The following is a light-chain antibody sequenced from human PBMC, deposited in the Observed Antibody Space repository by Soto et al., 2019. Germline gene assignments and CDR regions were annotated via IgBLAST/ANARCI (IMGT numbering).Light chain of an antibody. CDR1: LDISSY. CDR2: SAS. J-gene: IGKJ4*01. V-gene: IGKV1-33*01. Sequence: DIQVTQSPSSLSASVGDRLTISCQASLDISSYLNWYQQKPGKXPKXXIYSASNLETGVPSRFSGSGSGTDFTFTISSLQPEDSATYYGQQLENLPLTFCGGTKVDIK. CDR3: QQLENLPLT.